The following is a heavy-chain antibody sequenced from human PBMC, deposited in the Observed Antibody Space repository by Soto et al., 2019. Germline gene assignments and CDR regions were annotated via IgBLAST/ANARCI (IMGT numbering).Heavy chain of an antibody. J-gene: IGHJ6*04. CDR1: GYSFTSYW. V-gene: IGHV5-51*01. Sequence: GESLKISCKGSGYSFTSYWIGWVRQMPGKGLEWMGIIYPGDSDTRYSPSFQGQVTISADKSISTAYLQWSSLKASDTAMYYCASPQTGGHTPYYYYCMDVWGKGTTVTVSS. D-gene: IGHD2-2*02. CDR3: ASPQTGGHTPYYYYCMDV. CDR2: IYPGDSDT.